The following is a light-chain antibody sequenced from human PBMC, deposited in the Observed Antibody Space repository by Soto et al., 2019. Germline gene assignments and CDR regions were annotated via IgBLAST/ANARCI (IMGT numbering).Light chain of an antibody. J-gene: IGLJ1*01. CDR1: SSDVGGYDH. V-gene: IGLV2-14*01. Sequence: QSVLTQPASVSGSPGQSITISCTGTSSDVGGYDHVAWYQQHPRKAPKPMMYEVNNRPSGLSNRLSASKSGNTASLTLIGLQAEDEADYYCCSYTSSTMDVLGSGTQVAVL. CDR2: EVN. CDR3: CSYTSSTMDV.